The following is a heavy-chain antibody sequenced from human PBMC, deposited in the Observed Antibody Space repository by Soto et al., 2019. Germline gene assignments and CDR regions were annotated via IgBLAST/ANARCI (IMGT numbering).Heavy chain of an antibody. CDR2: IYYSGST. J-gene: IGHJ6*02. D-gene: IGHD3-3*01. Sequence: NPSETLSRTCTVSGGSISSGGYYWSWIRQHPGKGLEWIGYIYYSGSTYYNPSLKSRVTISVDTSKNQFSLKLSSVTAADTAVYYCARATGFFGVPGLMDVWGQGTTVTVSS. CDR3: ARATGFFGVPGLMDV. V-gene: IGHV4-31*03. CDR1: GGSISSGGYY.